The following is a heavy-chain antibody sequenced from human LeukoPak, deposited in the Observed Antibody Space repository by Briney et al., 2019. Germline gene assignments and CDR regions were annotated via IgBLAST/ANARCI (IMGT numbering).Heavy chain of an antibody. CDR1: GFTFSSYS. CDR3: ARDGSGFQ. CDR2: ISTSSSYI. D-gene: IGHD3-3*01. Sequence: PGGSLRLSCAASGFTFSSYSMNWVRQAPGKGLEWVSFISTSSSYIDYADSVRGRFTISRDNAKNSLYLQMNSLRAEDTAVYYCARDGSGFQWGQGTLVTVSS. J-gene: IGHJ4*02. V-gene: IGHV3-21*01.